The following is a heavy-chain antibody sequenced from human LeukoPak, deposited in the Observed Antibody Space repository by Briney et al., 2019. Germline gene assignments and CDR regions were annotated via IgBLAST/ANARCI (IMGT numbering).Heavy chain of an antibody. J-gene: IGHJ4*02. Sequence: GGSLRLSCAASGFTFSTYSIHWVRQAPGNGLEWVAVISYDGTTKYYAHSVKGRFTISRDNSKNTLYLQMSSLETEDTAVYCCARGKPGIAAAGTLSPLDYWGQGALVTVSS. V-gene: IGHV3-30*04. CDR1: GFTFSTYS. CDR2: ISYDGTTK. D-gene: IGHD6-13*01. CDR3: ARGKPGIAAAGTLSPLDY.